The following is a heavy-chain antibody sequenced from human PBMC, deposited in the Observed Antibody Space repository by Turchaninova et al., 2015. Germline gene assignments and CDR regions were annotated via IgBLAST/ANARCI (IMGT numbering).Heavy chain of an antibody. D-gene: IGHD2-2*01. V-gene: IGHV4-39*07. J-gene: IGHJ4*02. CDR3: VRKFQLXFDY. Sequence: QLQLQESGPGLVKPSETLSLTCTVSGGSISRTSYSWAWIRPPPGKGLEYIGTIFYSGSTSYNPSPTSRVTXLIGXSKNRVSRXXXSVTAADTXXXYCVRKFQLXFDYXXQGTXVTVSX. CDR1: GGSISRTSYS. CDR2: IFYSGST.